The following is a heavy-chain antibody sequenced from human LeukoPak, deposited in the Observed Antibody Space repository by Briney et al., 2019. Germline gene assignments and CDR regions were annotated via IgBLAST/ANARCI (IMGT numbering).Heavy chain of an antibody. Sequence: SQTLSLTCTVSGGSISSGDYYWSWIRQPPGKGLGWIGYIYYSGSTYYNRSLQSQVIISVDTSMNQSSLKLSSVTAADTAVYYCARVGYCSSTSCYTPYYYHYYMDVWGKGTTVTVSS. D-gene: IGHD2-2*02. CDR2: IYYSGST. CDR1: GGSISSGDYY. V-gene: IGHV4-30-4*08. CDR3: ARVGYCSSTSCYTPYYYHYYMDV. J-gene: IGHJ6*03.